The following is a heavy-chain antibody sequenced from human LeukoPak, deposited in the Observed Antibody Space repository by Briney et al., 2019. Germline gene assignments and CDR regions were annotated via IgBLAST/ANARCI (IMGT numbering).Heavy chain of an antibody. CDR1: GFTFSNAW. CDR2: IKSKTDGGTT. CDR3: ARGPIHLWLYDGMDV. J-gene: IGHJ6*02. V-gene: IGHV3-15*01. Sequence: PGGSLRLFCAASGFTFSNAWMSWVRQAPGKGLEWVGRIKSKTDGGTTDYAAPVKGRFTISSDDSKNTLYLQMNSLKTEDTAVYYCARGPIHLWLYDGMDVWGQGTTVTVSS. D-gene: IGHD5-18*01.